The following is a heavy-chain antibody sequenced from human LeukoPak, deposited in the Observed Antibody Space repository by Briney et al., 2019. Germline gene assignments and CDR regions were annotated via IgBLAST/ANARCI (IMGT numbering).Heavy chain of an antibody. CDR2: INPNSGGT. D-gene: IGHD4-23*01. Sequence: ASVTVSFTASGYTFTCYYMHWVRQAPGQGLEWMGWINPNSGGTYYAQKFQGRVTMTSDTSISTAYMELSRLRSDDTAVYFCAREGIDYGGNSVYGLWGQGTLVTVSS. J-gene: IGHJ4*02. V-gene: IGHV1-2*02. CDR1: GYTFTCYY. CDR3: AREGIDYGGNSVYGL.